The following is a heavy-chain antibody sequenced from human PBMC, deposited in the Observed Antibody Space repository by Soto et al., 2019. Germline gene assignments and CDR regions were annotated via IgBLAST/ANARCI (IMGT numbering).Heavy chain of an antibody. CDR3: ARDRAHTLGFAY. D-gene: IGHD6-13*01. CDR2: ISYGGSSK. V-gene: IGHV3-30-3*01. Sequence: QVQLVESGGGVVQPGRSLRLSCAASGFTFSNYAMHWVRQAPGKGLEWVAIISYGGSSKDYADSVKGRFTISRDDSKNARHLEMACLSAEDTAVYYCARDRAHTLGFAYWGQGTLVTVSS. CDR1: GFTFSNYA. J-gene: IGHJ4*02.